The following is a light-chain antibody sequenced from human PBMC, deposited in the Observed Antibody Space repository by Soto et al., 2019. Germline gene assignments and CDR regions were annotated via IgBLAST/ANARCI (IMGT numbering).Light chain of an antibody. V-gene: IGKV1-5*01. CDR1: QSINNW. CDR2: DAS. Sequence: DIQMTQSPSTLSASVGDRVTITCRASQSINNWLAWYQQKPGKAPKLLIYDASSLESGVPSRFRGSGSGTEFTLTISTLQPDDFATFYCQQYNTYSWTFVQGTKVDIK. J-gene: IGKJ1*01. CDR3: QQYNTYSWT.